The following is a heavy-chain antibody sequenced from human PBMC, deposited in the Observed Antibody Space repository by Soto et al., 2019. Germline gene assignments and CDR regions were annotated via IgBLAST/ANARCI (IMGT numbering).Heavy chain of an antibody. D-gene: IGHD3-16*01. CDR2: IIPIFDSR. CDR3: ARGETYLGV. CDR1: RDTFSKYA. J-gene: IGHJ6*02. Sequence: QVQLVQSGAEVKKPGSSVKVSCKASRDTFSKYAFNWVRQAPGQGLEWMGWIIPIFDSRNYAVKFQGRVTITADESTSTAYMELRSLRFEDTAVYYCARGETYLGVWGQGTTVTVSS. V-gene: IGHV1-69*01.